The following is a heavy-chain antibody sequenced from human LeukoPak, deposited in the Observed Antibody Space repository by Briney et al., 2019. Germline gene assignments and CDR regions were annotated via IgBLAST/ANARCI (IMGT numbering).Heavy chain of an antibody. J-gene: IGHJ4*02. Sequence: GASVKVSCKASGYTFTGYYMHWVRQAPGQGLEWMGWINPNSGGTNYAQKFQGRVTMTRDTSISTAYMELSRLRSDDTAVYYCARGLGVPYYDSFGYYADYWGQGTLVTVSS. D-gene: IGHD3-22*01. V-gene: IGHV1-2*02. CDR2: INPNSGGT. CDR1: GYTFTGYY. CDR3: ARGLGVPYYDSFGYYADY.